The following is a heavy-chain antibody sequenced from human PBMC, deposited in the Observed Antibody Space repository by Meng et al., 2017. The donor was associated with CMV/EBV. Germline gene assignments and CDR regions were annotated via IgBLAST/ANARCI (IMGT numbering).Heavy chain of an antibody. CDR1: GGSISSYY. D-gene: IGHD3-22*01. J-gene: IGHJ4*02. CDR2: IYYSGST. Sequence: GSLRLSCTVSGGSISSYYWGWIRQPPGKGLEWIGYIYYSGSTNYNPSLKSRVTISVDTSKNQFSLKLSSVTAADTAVYYCATHILANYYDSSGYVYWGQGTLVTVSS. V-gene: IGHV4-59*01. CDR3: ATHILANYYDSSGYVY.